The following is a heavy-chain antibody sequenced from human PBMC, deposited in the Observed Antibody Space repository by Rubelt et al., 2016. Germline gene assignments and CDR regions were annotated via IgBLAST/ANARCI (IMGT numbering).Heavy chain of an antibody. CDR2: LSGSGGSK. Sequence: VSGGGLVKPGGSLRLSCAASGFSFSDYSMSWIRQAPGKGLEWVSVLSGSGGSKYYADSAKGRGAISRDNSKNTLFPPMRSLRDDDTAVDYCAKAFCSSTSCYTGDYWGQGSLVTVSS. D-gene: IGHD2-2*01. CDR3: AKAFCSSTSCYTGDY. CDR1: GFSFSDYS. J-gene: IGHJ4*02. V-gene: IGHV3-23*01.